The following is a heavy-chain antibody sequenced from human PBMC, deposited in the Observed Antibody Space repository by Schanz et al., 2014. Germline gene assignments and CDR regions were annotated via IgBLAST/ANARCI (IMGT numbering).Heavy chain of an antibody. CDR3: ARDPNASAWLPCFDT. CDR1: TSLFSRSV. D-gene: IGHD2-8*01. J-gene: IGHJ4*02. Sequence: DLVESGGGVVQPGRSLTLSCAVSTSLFSRSVIHWVRQAPGKGLEWVAVMWNDGIKTHHADAGKGRFTISRDNSKNTVYLQMNSLRTGDTAMYYCARDPNASAWLPCFDTWGQGTLVTVSS. CDR2: MWNDGIKT. V-gene: IGHV3-30*04.